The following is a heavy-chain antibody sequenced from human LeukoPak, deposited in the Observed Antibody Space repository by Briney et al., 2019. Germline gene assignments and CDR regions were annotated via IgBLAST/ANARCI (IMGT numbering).Heavy chain of an antibody. V-gene: IGHV3-9*01. D-gene: IGHD3-22*01. Sequence: PGRSLRLSCAASGVTFDDYAMHWVRQAPGKGLEWVSGISWNSGSIGYADSVKGRFTISRDNAKNSLYLQMNSLRAEDTALYYCVTMIVVAPGGAFDIWGQGTMVTVSS. CDR3: VTMIVVAPGGAFDI. J-gene: IGHJ3*02. CDR1: GVTFDDYA. CDR2: ISWNSGSI.